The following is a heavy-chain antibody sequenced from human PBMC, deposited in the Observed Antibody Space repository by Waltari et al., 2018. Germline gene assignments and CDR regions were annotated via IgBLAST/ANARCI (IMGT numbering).Heavy chain of an antibody. D-gene: IGHD3-22*01. CDR1: GFTFDDYT. J-gene: IGHJ4*02. CDR3: AKDMGPSRYDSSGYFDY. CDR2: ISWDGGST. V-gene: IGHV3-43*01. Sequence: EVKLVESGGVVVQPGGSLRLSCAASGFTFDDYTMHWVRQAPGKGLEWVSLISWDGGSTYYADSVKGRFTISRDNSKNSLYLQMNSLRTEDTALYYCAKDMGPSRYDSSGYFDYWGQGTLVTVSS.